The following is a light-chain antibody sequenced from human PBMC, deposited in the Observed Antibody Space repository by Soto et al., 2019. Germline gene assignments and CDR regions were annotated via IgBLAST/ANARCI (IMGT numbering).Light chain of an antibody. CDR3: QQYGSSSLYT. CDR1: QSVSSSN. J-gene: IGKJ2*01. CDR2: GAS. Sequence: EIVLTQSPGTLSLSPGERATLSCRASQSVSSSNLAWYQQKPGQAPRLLIYGASSRATGIPDRSSGSGSGTDFTLTISRLEPEDFAVYYCQQYGSSSLYTFGQGTKLEIK. V-gene: IGKV3-20*01.